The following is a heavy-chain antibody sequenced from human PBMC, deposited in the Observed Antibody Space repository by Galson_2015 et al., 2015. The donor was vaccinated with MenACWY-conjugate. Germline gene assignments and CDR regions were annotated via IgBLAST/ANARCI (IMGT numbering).Heavy chain of an antibody. D-gene: IGHD6-13*01. J-gene: IGHJ4*02. CDR1: GFTFSSYG. V-gene: IGHV3-30*02. CDR2: IRYDGSNK. Sequence: SLRLSCAASGFTFSSYGMHWVRQAPGKGLEWVAFIRYDGSNKYYADSVKGRFTISRDNSKNTLYLQMNSLRAEDTAVYYCAKDRAAKATALDYWGQGTLVTVSS. CDR3: AKDRAAKATALDY.